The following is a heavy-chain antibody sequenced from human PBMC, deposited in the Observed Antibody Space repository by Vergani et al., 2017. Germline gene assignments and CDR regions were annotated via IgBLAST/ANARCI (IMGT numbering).Heavy chain of an antibody. V-gene: IGHV3-23*01. CDR1: GFTFSSYA. Sequence: EVQLLESGGGLVQPGGSLRLSCAASGFTFSSYAMSWVRQAPGKGLEWVSAISGSGGSTYYADSVKGRFTISRDNSKNTLYLQMNSLRAEYTAVYYCAKAKGYYYYYYMDVWGKGTTVTVSS. J-gene: IGHJ6*03. CDR3: AKAKGYYYYYYMDV. CDR2: ISGSGGST.